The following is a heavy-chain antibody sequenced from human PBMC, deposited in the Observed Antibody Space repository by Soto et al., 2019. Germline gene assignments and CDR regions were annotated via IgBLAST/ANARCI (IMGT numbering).Heavy chain of an antibody. CDR1: GGTFSSYA. D-gene: IGHD3-10*01. CDR3: AREHSAWFGEWFDY. J-gene: IGHJ5*01. CDR2: IIPIFGTA. Sequence: ASVKVSCKASGGTFSSYAISWVRQAPGQGLEWMGGIIPIFGTANYAQKFQGRVTITADESTGTAYMELGGLRSEDTAVYYCAREHSAWFGEWFDYWGQGTLVTVSS. V-gene: IGHV1-69*13.